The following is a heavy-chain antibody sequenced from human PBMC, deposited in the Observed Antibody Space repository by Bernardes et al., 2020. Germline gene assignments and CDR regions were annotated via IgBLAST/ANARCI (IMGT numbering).Heavy chain of an antibody. CDR1: GFTFRSYS. V-gene: IGHV3-21*01. Sequence: SLRLSCPASGFTFRSYSMNWVRQAPGKGLEWVSSISSSSSYIYYADSVKGRFTISRDNAKNSLYLQMNSLRAEDTAVYYCARAREGYYMDVWGKGTTVTVSS. CDR3: ARAREGYYMDV. CDR2: ISSSSSYI. J-gene: IGHJ6*03.